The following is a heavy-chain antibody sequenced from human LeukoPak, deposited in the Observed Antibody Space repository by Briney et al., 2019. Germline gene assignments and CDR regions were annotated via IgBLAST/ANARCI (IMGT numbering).Heavy chain of an antibody. CDR3: ARDYAGYSAAFDP. J-gene: IGHJ5*02. V-gene: IGHV1-18*01. CDR1: GYTFTSYG. D-gene: IGHD2-15*01. CDR2: ISAYNGNT. Sequence: EASVKVSCKASGYTFTSYGISWVRPAPGQGLEWMGWISAYNGNTNYAQKLQGRVTMTTDTSTSTAYMELRSLRSDDTAVYYCARDYAGYSAAFDPWGQGTLVTVSS.